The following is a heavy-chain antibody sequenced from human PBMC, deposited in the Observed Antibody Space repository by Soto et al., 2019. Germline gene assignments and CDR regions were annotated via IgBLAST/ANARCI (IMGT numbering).Heavy chain of an antibody. CDR1: GFTVSSNY. Sequence: PGGSLRLSCAASGFTVSSNYMSWVRQAPGKGLEWVSVIYSGGSTYYADSVKGRFTISRDNSKNTLYLQMSSLRAEDTAVYYCARVGGYYWEYFDYWGQGTLVTVSS. V-gene: IGHV3-53*01. CDR3: ARVGGYYWEYFDY. D-gene: IGHD3-3*01. J-gene: IGHJ4*02. CDR2: IYSGGST.